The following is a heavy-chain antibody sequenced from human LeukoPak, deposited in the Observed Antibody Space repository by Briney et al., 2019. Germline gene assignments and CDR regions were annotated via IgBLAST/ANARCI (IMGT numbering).Heavy chain of an antibody. Sequence: QAGGSLRLSCADSRFTFSSYGMSWVRQAPGKGLEWVAGISDSGGRTNYADSVKGRFTISRDNPKNTLYLQMNSLRAEDTAVYFCAKRGVVIRVILVGFHKEAYYFDSWGQGALVTVSS. D-gene: IGHD3-22*01. CDR2: ISDSGGRT. J-gene: IGHJ4*02. V-gene: IGHV3-23*01. CDR3: AKRGVVIRVILVGFHKEAYYFDS. CDR1: RFTFSSYG.